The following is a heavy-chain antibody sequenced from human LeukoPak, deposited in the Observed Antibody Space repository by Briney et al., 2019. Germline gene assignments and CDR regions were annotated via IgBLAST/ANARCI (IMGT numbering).Heavy chain of an antibody. CDR1: GGTFSSYA. V-gene: IGHV1-69*01. CDR2: IIPIFGTA. J-gene: IGHJ5*02. Sequence: AASVKVSCKASGGTFSSYAISWVRQAPGQGLEWMGGIIPIFGTANYAQKFQGRVTITADESTSTAYMELSSLRSEDTAVYYCARARFDYGPGSYWFDPWGQGTLVTVSS. D-gene: IGHD3-10*01. CDR3: ARARFDYGPGSYWFDP.